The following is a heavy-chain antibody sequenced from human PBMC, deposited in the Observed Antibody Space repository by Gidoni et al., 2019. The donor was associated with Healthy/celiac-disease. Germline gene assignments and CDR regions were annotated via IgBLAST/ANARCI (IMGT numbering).Heavy chain of an antibody. CDR3: ARGRITMVRGVIYDR. J-gene: IGHJ4*02. CDR2: INWNGGST. CDR1: GFTFDDYG. D-gene: IGHD3-10*01. Sequence: EVQLVESGGGVVRPGGSLRLSWAASGFTFDDYGMSWVRQAPGKGLEWVSGINWNGGSTGYADSVKGRFTISRDNAKNSLYLQMNSLRAEDTALYYCARGRITMVRGVIYDRWGQGTLVTVSS. V-gene: IGHV3-20*04.